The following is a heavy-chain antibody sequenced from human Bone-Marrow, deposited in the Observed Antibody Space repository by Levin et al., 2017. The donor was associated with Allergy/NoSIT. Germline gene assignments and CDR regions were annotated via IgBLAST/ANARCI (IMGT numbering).Heavy chain of an antibody. CDR1: GASISNSNW. J-gene: IGHJ4*02. Sequence: SETLSLTFAVSGASISNSNWWTWVRQSPGKGLEWIGEIHHSETTHNNPSLESRVTISIDKSKNHVSLRLSSVTAADTAVYFCAKFSPRSPQLLYGVWDYWGQGILVIVSS. CDR3: AKFSPRSPQLLYGVWDY. D-gene: IGHD3-10*02. V-gene: IGHV4/OR15-8*02. CDR2: IHHSETT.